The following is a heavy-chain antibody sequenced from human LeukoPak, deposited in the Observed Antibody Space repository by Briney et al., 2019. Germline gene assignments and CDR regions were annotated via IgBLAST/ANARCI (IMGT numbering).Heavy chain of an antibody. CDR1: GGSISSGDYY. J-gene: IGHJ4*02. Sequence: SETLSLTYTVSGGSISSGDYYWSWIRPPPGKRLEWIGYIYCSGSTYYNPSLKSRVTISVDTSKNQFSLKLSSVTAADTAVYYCARDREQWLFDYWGQGTLVTVSS. CDR2: IYCSGST. CDR3: ARDREQWLFDY. D-gene: IGHD6-19*01. V-gene: IGHV4-30-4*01.